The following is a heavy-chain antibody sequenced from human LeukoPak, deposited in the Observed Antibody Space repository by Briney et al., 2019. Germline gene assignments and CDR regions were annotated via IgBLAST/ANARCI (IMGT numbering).Heavy chain of an antibody. CDR1: GFTSSSYT. V-gene: IGHV3-64D*09. D-gene: IGHD2-21*01. Sequence: GGSLRLSCSASGFTSSSYTMHWVRQAPGKGLEYVSTISSGGDNTYYADSVNGRFTIFRDNSKNTLYLQMSSLSADDTAVYYCVKGNLRGRNWYSPDHWGQGTLVTVSS. J-gene: IGHJ4*02. CDR3: VKGNLRGRNWYSPDH. CDR2: ISSGGDNT.